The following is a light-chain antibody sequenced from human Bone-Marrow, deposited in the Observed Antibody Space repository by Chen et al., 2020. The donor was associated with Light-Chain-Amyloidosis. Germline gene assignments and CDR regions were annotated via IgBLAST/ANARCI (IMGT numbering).Light chain of an antibody. CDR3: SAWDASLNGPV. J-gene: IGLJ3*02. V-gene: IGLV1-44*01. Sequence: QSGLAQPPSASGPPGQSVTISCSGSSSNIGRNTVNWYQQLPGTGPKLLIYSVDQRPSGVPDRFSGSKSGTSASLAISGLQSEDEADYYCSAWDASLNGPVFGGGTKLTVV. CDR1: SSNIGRNT. CDR2: SVD.